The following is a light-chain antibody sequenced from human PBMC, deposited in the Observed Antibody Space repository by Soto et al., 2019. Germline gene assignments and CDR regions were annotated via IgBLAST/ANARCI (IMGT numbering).Light chain of an antibody. Sequence: SVLTQPASVSGSPGQSITISCAGTTNDVGAYNYVAWYQHHPGKAPILLIYEVSSRPSWISYRFSGSKSGNMASLTISGLQAEDEADYYCSSSSTTNTVVFGGGTK. CDR1: TNDVGAYNY. CDR3: SSSSTTNTVV. V-gene: IGLV2-14*01. CDR2: EVS. J-gene: IGLJ2*01.